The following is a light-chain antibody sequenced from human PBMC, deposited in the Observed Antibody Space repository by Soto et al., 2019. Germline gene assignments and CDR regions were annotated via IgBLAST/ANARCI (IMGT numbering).Light chain of an antibody. CDR3: QSYDSSLSGSRV. V-gene: IGLV1-40*01. Sequence: QSVLTQPPSVSGAPGQRVTSSCTGSSSNIGAGYDVHWYQQPPGTAPKLLIYGNSNRPSGVPDRFSGSKSGTSASLAITGLQADDEADYYCQSYDSSLSGSRVFGGGTKLTVL. CDR1: SSNIGAGYD. CDR2: GNS. J-gene: IGLJ3*02.